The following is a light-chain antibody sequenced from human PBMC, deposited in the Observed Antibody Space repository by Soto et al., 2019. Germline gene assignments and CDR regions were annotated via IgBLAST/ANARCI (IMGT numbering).Light chain of an antibody. Sequence: VVLTQSPATLSFFPGERATLSCRASQSINNYLAWYQQKPGQAPRLLMSAASNRATGIPARSSGSGSGTDFTLTISSLEPEDFAVYYCQHRSKFGGGTKVEIK. V-gene: IGKV3-11*01. CDR1: QSINNY. CDR3: QHRSK. CDR2: AAS. J-gene: IGKJ4*02.